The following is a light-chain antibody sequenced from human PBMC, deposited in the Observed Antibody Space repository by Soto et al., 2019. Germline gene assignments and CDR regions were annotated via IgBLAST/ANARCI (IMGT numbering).Light chain of an antibody. Sequence: QSALTQPASVSGSPGQSITISCTGTSSDVGGYNYVSWYQQHPGKAPKLMIYDVRNRPSGVSNRFSGSKSGNRASLTISGLQAEDEADYYCSSYTSSSTVVFGGGTKLTVL. CDR3: SSYTSSSTVV. CDR1: SSDVGGYNY. V-gene: IGLV2-14*01. J-gene: IGLJ2*01. CDR2: DVR.